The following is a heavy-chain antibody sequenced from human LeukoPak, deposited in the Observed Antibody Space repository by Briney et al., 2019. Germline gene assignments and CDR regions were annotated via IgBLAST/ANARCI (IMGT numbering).Heavy chain of an antibody. Sequence: PSETLSLTCGVSGYPINNAYYWVWIRQPPGKGLEWIGSLYHPDSTYYNPSLKSRVTMSVDTSRNQFSLRFSFVTAADKAVYYCARQYDSYFYYYLDLWGTGTTVTVSS. D-gene: IGHD2-2*01. CDR3: ARQYDSYFYYYLDL. J-gene: IGHJ6*03. CDR1: GYPINNAYY. CDR2: LYHPDST. V-gene: IGHV4-38-2*01.